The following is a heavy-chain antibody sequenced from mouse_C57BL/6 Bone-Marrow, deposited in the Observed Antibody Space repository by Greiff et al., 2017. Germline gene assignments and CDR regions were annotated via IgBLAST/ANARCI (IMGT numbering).Heavy chain of an antibody. CDR3: TGTVVATDWYFDV. CDR1: GYTFTSYW. Sequence: VQLQQSGTVLARPGASVKMSCKTSGYTFTSYWMHWVKQRPGQGLEWIGAIYPGNSDTSYNQKFKGKAKLTAVTSASTAYMERSSLTNEDSAVYYCTGTVVATDWYFDVWGTGTTVTVSS. V-gene: IGHV1-5*01. J-gene: IGHJ1*03. D-gene: IGHD1-1*01. CDR2: IYPGNSDT.